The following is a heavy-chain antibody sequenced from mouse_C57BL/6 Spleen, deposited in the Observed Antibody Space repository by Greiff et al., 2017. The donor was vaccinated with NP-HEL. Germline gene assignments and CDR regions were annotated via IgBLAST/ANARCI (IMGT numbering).Heavy chain of an antibody. CDR3: APGDYDYDAAVEY. CDR1: GFTITDSY. V-gene: IGHV14-2*01. CDR2: IDPADGET. Sequence: VQLQQSGAELVKPGASVKLSCTASGFTITDSYMHWVKPRTEQGLAWIGRIDPADGETKYAPKFQGKATITADPSSHTAYLQLSSLTSADSAVHHCAPGDYDYDAAVEYWGQGASVTVSS. J-gene: IGHJ4*01. D-gene: IGHD2-4*01.